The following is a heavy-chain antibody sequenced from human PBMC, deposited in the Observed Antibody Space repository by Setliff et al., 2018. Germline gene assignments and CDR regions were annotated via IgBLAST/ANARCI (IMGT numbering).Heavy chain of an antibody. CDR1: GGSINSGSYY. V-gene: IGHV4-61*02. CDR2: IYSRGST. CDR3: ARVSMYSSSWYYYYYGMDV. J-gene: IGHJ6*02. D-gene: IGHD6-13*01. Sequence: SETLSLTCTVSGGSINSGSYYWSWIRQPAGKGLEWIGRIYSRGSTNYNPSLKSRVTISVDTSKNHFSLKLSSVTAADTAVYYCARVSMYSSSWYYYYYGMDVWGQGTTVTVSS.